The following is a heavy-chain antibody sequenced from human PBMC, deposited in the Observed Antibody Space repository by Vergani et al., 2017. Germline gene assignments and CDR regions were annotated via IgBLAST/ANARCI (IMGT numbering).Heavy chain of an antibody. CDR1: GFTFSSYG. CDR3: ARNRGRDTDLNWFDP. V-gene: IGHV3-30*03. Sequence: QVQLVESGGGVVQPGRSLRLSCAASGFTFSSYGMHWVRQAPGKGLEWVAVISYDGSNKYYADSVKGRFTISRDNSKNTLYLQMNSLRAEDTAVYYCARNRGRDTDLNWFDPWGQGTLVTVSS. D-gene: IGHD3-10*01. J-gene: IGHJ5*02. CDR2: ISYDGSNK.